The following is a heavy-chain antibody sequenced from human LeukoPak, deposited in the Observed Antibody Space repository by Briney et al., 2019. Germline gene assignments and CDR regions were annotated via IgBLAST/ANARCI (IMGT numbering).Heavy chain of an antibody. Sequence: GGSLRLSCAASGFTFDDYTMHWVRQAPGKGLEWVSGISWNSGSIGYADSVRGRFNISRDKAKNSLYMEMNSLRAEYMALYYCAKEDHFASWGQGTLVTVSS. CDR3: AKEDHFAS. J-gene: IGHJ4*02. CDR1: GFTFDDYT. V-gene: IGHV3-9*03. CDR2: ISWNSGSI.